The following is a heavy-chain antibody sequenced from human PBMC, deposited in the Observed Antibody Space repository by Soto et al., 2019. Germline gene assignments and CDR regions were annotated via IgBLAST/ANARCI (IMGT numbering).Heavy chain of an antibody. J-gene: IGHJ3*02. CDR1: GFTFSSYS. Sequence: GGPMRLSCGASGFTFSSYSMNWVLQAPGKGLEWVSSISSSSSYIYYADSVKGRFTISRDNAKNSLYLQMNSLRAEDTAVYYCARSYSSSWYSAFDIWGQGTMVTVSS. D-gene: IGHD6-13*01. V-gene: IGHV3-21*01. CDR3: ARSYSSSWYSAFDI. CDR2: ISSSSSYI.